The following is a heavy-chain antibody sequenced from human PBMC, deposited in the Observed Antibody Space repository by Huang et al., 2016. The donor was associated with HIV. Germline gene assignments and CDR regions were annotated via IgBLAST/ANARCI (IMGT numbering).Heavy chain of an antibody. CDR3: ARDPRIQSWLNFFDY. V-gene: IGHV3-74*01. Sequence: EVQLVESGGGLVQPGGSLRLSCAASGFSISSYWMHWVRQAPGKGLVCVSRINSDGSSTIYADSVKGRFTISRDNAKNTLYLQMNSLRAEDTAVYYCARDPRIQSWLNFFDYWGQGTLVSVSS. J-gene: IGHJ4*02. CDR2: INSDGSST. CDR1: GFSISSYW. D-gene: IGHD3-22*01.